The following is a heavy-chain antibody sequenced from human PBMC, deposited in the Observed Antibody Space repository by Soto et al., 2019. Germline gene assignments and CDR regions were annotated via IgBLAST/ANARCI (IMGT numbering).Heavy chain of an antibody. J-gene: IGHJ5*02. V-gene: IGHV1-3*01. CDR3: AKGDVVVAATSLDWFDP. CDR1: GYTFTSYA. D-gene: IGHD2-15*01. CDR2: INAGNGNT. Sequence: ASVKVSCKASGYTFTSYAMHWVRQAPGQRLEWMGWINAGNGNTKYSQKFQGRVTITRDTSASTAYMELSSLRSEDTAVYYCAKGDVVVAATSLDWFDPWGQGTLVTVSS.